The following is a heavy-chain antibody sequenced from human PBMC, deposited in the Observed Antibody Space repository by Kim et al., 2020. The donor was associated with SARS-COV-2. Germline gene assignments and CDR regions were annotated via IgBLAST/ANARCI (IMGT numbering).Heavy chain of an antibody. J-gene: IGHJ4*02. Sequence: GGSLRLSCAASGFTFSSYAMSWVRQAPGKGLEWVSAISGSGGSTYYADSVKGRFTISRDNSKNTLYLQMNSLRAEDTAVYYCAKDPVVPAASVSGEFDYWGQGTLVTVSS. CDR3: AKDPVVPAASVSGEFDY. V-gene: IGHV3-23*01. D-gene: IGHD2-2*01. CDR1: GFTFSSYA. CDR2: ISGSGGST.